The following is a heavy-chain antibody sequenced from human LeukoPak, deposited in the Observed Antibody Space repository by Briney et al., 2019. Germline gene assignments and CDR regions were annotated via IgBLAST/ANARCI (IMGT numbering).Heavy chain of an antibody. Sequence: GGSLRPSCAASGFTVSNNYLSWVRQARGKGLEWVSFIYDVGTTVYADSVKGRFTISRDNSKNTLYLQMDSLRADDTAIYYCARWLCNGASCYYDYWGQGTLVTVSS. CDR3: ARWLCNGASCYYDY. D-gene: IGHD3-22*01. V-gene: IGHV3-53*01. J-gene: IGHJ4*02. CDR1: GFTVSNNY. CDR2: IYDVGTT.